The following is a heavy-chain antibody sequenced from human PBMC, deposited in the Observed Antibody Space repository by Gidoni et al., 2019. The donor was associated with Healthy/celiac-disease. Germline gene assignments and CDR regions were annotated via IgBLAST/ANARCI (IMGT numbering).Heavy chain of an antibody. CDR3: AKGGGPVISTREFDY. V-gene: IGHV3-9*01. CDR1: GFTFADYA. J-gene: IGHJ4*02. D-gene: IGHD3-10*01. Sequence: EVQLVESGGGLVQPGRSLRLSCAASGFTFADYAMHWVRQAPGKGLGWVSGISWNSGSIGYADSGKGRFTISKDNAKNSLYLQMNSLRAEDTALYYCAKGGGPVISTREFDYWGQGTLVTVSS. CDR2: ISWNSGSI.